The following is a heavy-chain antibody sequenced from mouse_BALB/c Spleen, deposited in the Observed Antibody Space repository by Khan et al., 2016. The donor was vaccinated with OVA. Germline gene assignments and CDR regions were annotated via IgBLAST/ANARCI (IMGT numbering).Heavy chain of an antibody. J-gene: IGHJ2*01. D-gene: IGHD1-3*01. V-gene: IGHV2-9*02. CDR3: ARLEDI. CDR1: GFSLTSYG. CDR2: IWAFGST. Sequence: QVQLKESGPGLVAPSQSLSITCTVSGFSLTSYGVHWVRQPPGKGLEWLGVIWAFGSTNYNSALMSRLSISKDNSKSQVFLKMNRQQTDDTAMYYCARLEDIWGQGTTLTVSS.